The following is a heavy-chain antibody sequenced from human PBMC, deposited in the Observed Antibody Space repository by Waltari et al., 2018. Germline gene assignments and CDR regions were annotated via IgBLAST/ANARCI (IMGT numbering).Heavy chain of an antibody. CDR1: GFTLSTYS. V-gene: IGHV3-21*01. CDR2: IISRSYI. Sequence: EVQLVESGGGLVKPGGSLSLSCAASGFTLSTYSMNWARQAPGKCLDWVSSIISRSYIDYVDSVKGRFTISRDNAKNSLSLQINSLRAEDPAVYYCGRYVSGDYVGGGGGAFDICGQGTMVTVSS. CDR3: GRYVSGDYVGGGGGAFDI. J-gene: IGHJ3*02. D-gene: IGHD4-17*01.